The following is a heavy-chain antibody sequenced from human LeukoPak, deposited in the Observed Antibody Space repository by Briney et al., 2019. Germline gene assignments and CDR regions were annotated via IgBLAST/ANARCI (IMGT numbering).Heavy chain of an antibody. D-gene: IGHD3-10*01. CDR2: IKQDGSEK. CDR3: ARLMMLWFGEFDP. V-gene: IGHV3-7*01. CDR1: GLTVSNNY. J-gene: IGHJ5*02. Sequence: GGSLRLSCAASGLTVSNNYMTWVRQAPGKGLEWVANIKQDGSEKYYVDSVKGRFTTSRDNAKNSLYLQMNSLRAEDTAVYYCARLMMLWFGEFDPWGQGTLVTVSS.